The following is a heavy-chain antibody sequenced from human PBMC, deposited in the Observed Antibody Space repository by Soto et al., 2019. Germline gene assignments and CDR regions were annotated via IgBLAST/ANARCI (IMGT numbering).Heavy chain of an antibody. CDR1: GFTFSSYA. Sequence: EVRLLESGGGLVQPGGSLRLSSAASGFTFSSYAMSWVRQAPGKGLEWVSAISGSGGSTYYADSVKGRFTISRDNSKNTLYLQMNSLRAEDTAVYYCAKRATVTRTYYYYYGMDVWGQGTTVTVSS. V-gene: IGHV3-23*01. J-gene: IGHJ6*02. CDR2: ISGSGGST. CDR3: AKRATVTRTYYYYYGMDV. D-gene: IGHD4-17*01.